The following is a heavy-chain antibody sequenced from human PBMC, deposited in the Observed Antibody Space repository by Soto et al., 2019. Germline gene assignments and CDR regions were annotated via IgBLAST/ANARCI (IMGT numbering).Heavy chain of an antibody. CDR3: ARDATEYYYYGMDV. CDR2: IKQDGSEK. J-gene: IGHJ6*02. D-gene: IGHD2-15*01. Sequence: GGSMRLSCAASGFTFSSYWMSWVRQAPGKGLEWVANIKQDGSEKYYVDSVKGRFTISRDNAKNSLYLQMNSLRAEDTAVYYCARDATEYYYYGMDVWGQGTTVTVS. V-gene: IGHV3-7*03. CDR1: GFTFSSYW.